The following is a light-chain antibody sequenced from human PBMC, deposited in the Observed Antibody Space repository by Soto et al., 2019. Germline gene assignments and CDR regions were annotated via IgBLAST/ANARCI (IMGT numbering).Light chain of an antibody. J-gene: IGLJ3*02. CDR1: SSDVGSYNY. V-gene: IGLV2-14*01. Sequence: QSALTQPASVSGSPGQSITISYTGTSSDVGSYNYVSWYQQHPGKAPKLMIYEVSNRPSGVSDRFSGSKSGNTASLTISGLQAEDEADYYCSSYTSTATRVFGGGTQLTVL. CDR2: EVS. CDR3: SSYTSTATRV.